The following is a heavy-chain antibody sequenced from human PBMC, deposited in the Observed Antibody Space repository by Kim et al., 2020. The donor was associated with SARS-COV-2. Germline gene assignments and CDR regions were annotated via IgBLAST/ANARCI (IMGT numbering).Heavy chain of an antibody. CDR1: GFMFSDYA. CDR2: ITASGSST. V-gene: IGHV3-23*01. D-gene: IGHD3-9*01. Sequence: GGSLRLSCAASGFMFSDYAMSWVRQAPGKGLEWVAAITASGSSTFYAASVKGRFSISRDTSRNILNLQMNILRAEDMALYYCARDPFLTSALTHGCFD. J-gene: IGHJ4*03. CDR3: ARDPFLTSALTHGCFD.